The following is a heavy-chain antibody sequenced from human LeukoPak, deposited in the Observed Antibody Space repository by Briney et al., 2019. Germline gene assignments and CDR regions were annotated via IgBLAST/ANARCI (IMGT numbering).Heavy chain of an antibody. V-gene: IGHV3-9*01. CDR2: ISWNSGSI. Sequence: RRCLRVSPVAPRFSFDDYAMYSGRQGPREGLGRGLGISWNSGSIGYADSGKGRITISRDNAKNSLYLQMNSLRAEDTALYYCAKDMSSGWSDAFDIWGQGTMVTVFS. J-gene: IGHJ3*02. D-gene: IGHD6-19*01. CDR3: AKDMSSGWSDAFDI. CDR1: RFSFDDYA.